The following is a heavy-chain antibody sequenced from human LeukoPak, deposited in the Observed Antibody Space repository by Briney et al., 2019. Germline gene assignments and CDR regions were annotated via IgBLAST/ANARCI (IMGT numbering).Heavy chain of an antibody. CDR2: IYYSGST. CDR3: ARHHIVGFYYYGMDV. D-gene: IGHD2-21*01. CDR1: GGSISSYY. J-gene: IGHJ6*02. Sequence: SETLSVTCTVSGGSISSYYWSWIRQPPGNGLEWIGYIYYSGSTNYNPSLKSRVTISVDTSKNQFSLKLSSVTAADTAVYYCARHHIVGFYYYGMDVWGQGTTVTVSS. V-gene: IGHV4-59*08.